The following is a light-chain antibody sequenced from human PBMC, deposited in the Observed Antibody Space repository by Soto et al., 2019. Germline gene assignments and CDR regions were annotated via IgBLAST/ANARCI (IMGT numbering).Light chain of an antibody. Sequence: QAVVTQPPSASGTPGQRVTISCSGSSSNIGINTVNWYQQLPGTAPKLLIYVNSQRPSGVPDRFSGSKSGTSASLAISGLQSGDEAEYYCAAWDDSLNGYVFGTGTKLTVL. CDR2: VNS. J-gene: IGLJ1*01. CDR1: SSNIGINT. V-gene: IGLV1-44*01. CDR3: AAWDDSLNGYV.